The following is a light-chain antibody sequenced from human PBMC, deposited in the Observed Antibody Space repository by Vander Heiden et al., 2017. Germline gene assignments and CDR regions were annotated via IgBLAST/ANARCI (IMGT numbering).Light chain of an antibody. Sequence: EIVLTQSPATLSASPGERATLSCRASESIATNLAWYQQKPGQAPRLLIYDASTRATGIPTRFSGSGSGTEFTLTISSLQSEDFAVYYCQQYNDWPLFGQGTKVEIK. J-gene: IGKJ2*01. CDR1: ESIATN. CDR3: QQYNDWPL. V-gene: IGKV3-15*01. CDR2: DAS.